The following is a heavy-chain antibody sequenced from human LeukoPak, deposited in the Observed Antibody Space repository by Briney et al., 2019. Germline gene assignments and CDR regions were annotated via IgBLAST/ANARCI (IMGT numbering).Heavy chain of an antibody. CDR1: GGTFSSYA. Sequence: VASVKVSCKASGGTFSSYAISWVRQAPGQGLEWMGRIIPIFGTANYAQKFQGRVTITTDESTSTAYMELSSLRSEDTAVYYCARTYGPSHFDYWGQGTLATVSS. CDR3: ARTYGPSHFDY. D-gene: IGHD3-16*01. CDR2: IIPIFGTA. J-gene: IGHJ4*02. V-gene: IGHV1-69*05.